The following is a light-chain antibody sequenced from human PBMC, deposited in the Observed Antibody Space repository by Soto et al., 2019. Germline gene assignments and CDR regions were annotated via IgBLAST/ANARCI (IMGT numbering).Light chain of an antibody. Sequence: QSALTQPRSVSGSPGQSVTISCTRTSSDVGGYNYVSWYQQHPGKAPKLMIYDVSKRPSGVPDRFSGSKSGNTASLTISGLQAEDEADYYCCSYAGSYTLWVFGGGTKLTVL. V-gene: IGLV2-11*01. CDR2: DVS. J-gene: IGLJ3*02. CDR1: SSDVGGYNY. CDR3: CSYAGSYTLWV.